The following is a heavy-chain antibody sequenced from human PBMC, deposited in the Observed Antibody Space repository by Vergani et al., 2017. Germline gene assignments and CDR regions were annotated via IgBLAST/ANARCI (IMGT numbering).Heavy chain of an antibody. CDR3: AKGTFGYSYYYDMDV. CDR2: ISYDGSNK. J-gene: IGHJ6*02. CDR1: GFTFSSYG. Sequence: QVQLVESGGGVVQPGRSLRLSCAASGFTFSSYGMHWVRQAPGKGLEWVAVISYDGSNKYYADSVKGRFTISRDNSKNTLYLQMNSLRTEDTAVYYCAKGTFGYSYYYDMDVWGQGTTVTASS. V-gene: IGHV3-30*18. D-gene: IGHD6-13*01.